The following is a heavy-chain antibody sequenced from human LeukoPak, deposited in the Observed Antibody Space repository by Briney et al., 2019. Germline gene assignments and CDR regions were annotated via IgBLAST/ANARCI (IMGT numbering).Heavy chain of an antibody. CDR2: IYPGDSDT. CDR3: ARRDAYGDYGY. J-gene: IGHJ4*02. Sequence: ASVKVSCKASGYTFTGYYMHWVRQAPGQGLEWMGIIYPGDSDTRYSPSFQGQVTISADKSISTAYLQWSSLKASDTAMYYCARRDAYGDYGYWGQGTLVTVSS. V-gene: IGHV5-51*01. D-gene: IGHD4-17*01. CDR1: GYTFTGYY.